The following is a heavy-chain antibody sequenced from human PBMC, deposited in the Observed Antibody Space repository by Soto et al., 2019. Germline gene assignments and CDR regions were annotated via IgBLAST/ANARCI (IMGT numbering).Heavy chain of an antibody. CDR3: ARAAIHGSSWYFWFGP. V-gene: IGHV1-69*01. D-gene: IGHD6-13*01. J-gene: IGHJ5*02. CDR2: IIPMFGTT. Sequence: QVQLVQSGSEVKMPGSSVTVSCTTSGGTFSRHAINWVRQAPGQGLEWMGGIIPMFGTTNYAQKFKGRVTISADESTSSAYMELSSLRSEDAAVYYCARAAIHGSSWYFWFGPWGQGTLGTVSS. CDR1: GGTFSRHA.